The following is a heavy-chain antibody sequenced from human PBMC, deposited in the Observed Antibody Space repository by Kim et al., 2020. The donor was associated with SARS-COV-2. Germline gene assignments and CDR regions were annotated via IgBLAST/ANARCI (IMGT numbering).Heavy chain of an antibody. CDR3: ARDSGYSSGWSFDY. J-gene: IGHJ4*02. V-gene: IGHV7-4-1*02. Sequence: YAQGFTGRFVFSLDTSVSTAYLQISSLKAEDTAVYYCARDSGYSSGWSFDYWGQGTLVTVSS. D-gene: IGHD6-19*01.